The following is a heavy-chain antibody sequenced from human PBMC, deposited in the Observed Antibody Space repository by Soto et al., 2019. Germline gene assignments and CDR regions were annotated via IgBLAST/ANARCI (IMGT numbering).Heavy chain of an antibody. V-gene: IGHV1-18*01. CDR2: ISAYNGNT. J-gene: IGHJ4*02. CDR1: GYTFTSYG. Sequence: ASVKVSCKSSGYTFTSYGISWVRQAPGQGLEWMGWISAYNGNTNYAQKLQGRVTMTTDTSTSTAYMELRSLRSDDTAVYYCARKGRGYSYGYLDYWGQGTLVTVSS. D-gene: IGHD5-18*01. CDR3: ARKGRGYSYGYLDY.